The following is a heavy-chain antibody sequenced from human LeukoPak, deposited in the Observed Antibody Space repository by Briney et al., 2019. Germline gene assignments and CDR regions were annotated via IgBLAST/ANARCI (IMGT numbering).Heavy chain of an antibody. D-gene: IGHD3-22*01. J-gene: IGHJ4*02. CDR1: GGSISTYY. Sequence: PSETLSLTCTVSGGSISTYYWAWIRQPPGKGLEWLGSLYTTGSTNYNPSLKSRVTISIDTSKSQFSLNLSSVTAADTAVYYCARQGGYFYGKYYFDYWGQGALVTVS. CDR2: LYTTGST. CDR3: ARQGGYFYGKYYFDY. V-gene: IGHV4-4*09.